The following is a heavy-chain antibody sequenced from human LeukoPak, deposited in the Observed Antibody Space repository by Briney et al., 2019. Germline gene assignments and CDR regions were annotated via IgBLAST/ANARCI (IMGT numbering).Heavy chain of an antibody. Sequence: SETLSLTCTVSGGSISSGGYYWSWIRQHPGKGLEWIGYIYYSGSTYYNPSLKSRVTISVDTSRNQFSLKLSSVTAADTAVYYYARDRGSTYYYDSSGSRWFDPWGQGTLVTVSS. CDR2: IYYSGST. CDR3: ARDRGSTYYYDSSGSRWFDP. J-gene: IGHJ5*02. V-gene: IGHV4-31*03. CDR1: GGSISSGGYY. D-gene: IGHD3-22*01.